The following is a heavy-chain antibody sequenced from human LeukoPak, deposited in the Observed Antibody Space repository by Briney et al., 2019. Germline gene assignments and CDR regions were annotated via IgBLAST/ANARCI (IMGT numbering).Heavy chain of an antibody. D-gene: IGHD6-19*01. V-gene: IGHV4-34*01. CDR3: ARVEQWNWFDP. Sequence: PSETLSLTCAVYGGSFSGYYWSWIRQPPGKGLEWIGEINHSGSTNYNPSLKSRVTISVDTSKNQFSLKLSSVTAADTAVYYCARVEQWNWFDPWGQGTLVTVSS. CDR1: GGSFSGYY. J-gene: IGHJ5*02. CDR2: INHSGST.